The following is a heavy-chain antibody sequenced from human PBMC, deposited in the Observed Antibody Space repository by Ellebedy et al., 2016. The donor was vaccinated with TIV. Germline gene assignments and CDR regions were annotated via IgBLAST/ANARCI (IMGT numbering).Heavy chain of an antibody. J-gene: IGHJ3*02. D-gene: IGHD1-1*01. Sequence: GESLKISCAASGFTFSVYSIHWVRQAPGKGLEWVAVISYDGSSKYYAASFKGRFTISRDNSKYTLYLQMNSLRAEDTDVYYCASGLYIRNWYGAFDIWGQGTMVTVSS. CDR3: ASGLYIRNWYGAFDI. CDR2: ISYDGSSK. V-gene: IGHV3-30*01. CDR1: GFTFSVYS.